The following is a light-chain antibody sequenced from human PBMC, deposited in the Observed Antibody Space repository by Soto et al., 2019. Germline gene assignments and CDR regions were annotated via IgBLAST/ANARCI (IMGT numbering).Light chain of an antibody. CDR1: QSVSSN. J-gene: IGKJ4*01. CDR3: QQHSNWPLT. CDR2: GAS. Sequence: EIVMTQSPATLSVSPGARATLSCRASQSVSSNLAWYQQKPGQAPRLLIYGASTRATGIPAKFSGSGSGTEFTLTISSLEPEDCEVYDGQQHSNWPLTFGGGTKVDIK. V-gene: IGKV3-15*01.